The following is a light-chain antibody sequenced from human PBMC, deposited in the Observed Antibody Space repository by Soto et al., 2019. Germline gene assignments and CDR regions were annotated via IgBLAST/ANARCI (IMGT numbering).Light chain of an antibody. J-gene: IGLJ1*01. V-gene: IGLV2-14*01. CDR3: TSWGI. CDR1: TSDIGDYNY. Sequence: QSALTQPASVSGSPGQSITISCTGTTSDIGDYNYVSWYQHLPDKVPKHIISLVSNRPSGVSNRFSGSKSGNTASLTISGLQAEDEGDYYCTSWGIFGPGTKVTVL. CDR2: LVS.